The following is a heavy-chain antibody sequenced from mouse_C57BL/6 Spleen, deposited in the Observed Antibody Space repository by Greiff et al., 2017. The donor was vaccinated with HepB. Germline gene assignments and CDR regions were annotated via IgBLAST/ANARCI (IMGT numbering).Heavy chain of an antibody. V-gene: IGHV3-6*01. Sequence: VQLKESGPGLVKPSQSLSLTCSVTGYSITSGYYWNWIRQFPGNKLEWMGYISYDGSNNYNPSLKNRISITRDTSKNQFFLKLNSVTTEDTATYYCARGGYYGGFAYWGQGTLVTVSA. D-gene: IGHD1-1*01. J-gene: IGHJ3*01. CDR1: GYSITSGYY. CDR3: ARGGYYGGFAY. CDR2: ISYDGSN.